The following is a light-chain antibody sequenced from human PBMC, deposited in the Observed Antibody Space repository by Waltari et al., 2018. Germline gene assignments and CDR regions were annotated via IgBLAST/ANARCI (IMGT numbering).Light chain of an antibody. Sequence: QFVLTQPPSVSEAPRQRVTITCSGSSSNIGNHAVNWYQQVPGKAPKLLIYYDDLLPSGVSDRFSGSKSGTSASLAISGLQSEDEAEYYCAAWDDSLNGVIFGGGTKVTVL. CDR3: AAWDDSLNGVI. CDR2: YDD. J-gene: IGLJ2*01. CDR1: SSNIGNHA. V-gene: IGLV1-36*01.